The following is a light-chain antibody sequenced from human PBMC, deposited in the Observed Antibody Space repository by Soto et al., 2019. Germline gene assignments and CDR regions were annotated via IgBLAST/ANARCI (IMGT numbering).Light chain of an antibody. V-gene: IGLV4-69*01. CDR1: SGHSSYA. Sequence: QLVLTQSPSASASLGASVKLTCTLSSGHSSYAIAWHQQQPETGPRYLMKLNSDGSHSKGDGIPSRFSGSSSGAERYLSISSLHFEDEADYYCQTWGAGIVVFGGGTKLTVL. CDR3: QTWGAGIVV. CDR2: LNSDGSH. J-gene: IGLJ2*01.